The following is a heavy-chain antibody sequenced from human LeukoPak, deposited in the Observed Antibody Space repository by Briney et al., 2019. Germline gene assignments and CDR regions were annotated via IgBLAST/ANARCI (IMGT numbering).Heavy chain of an antibody. CDR1: GFTFSSYS. J-gene: IGHJ4*02. CDR3: ARDLYYDFWSGYSPPPDY. CDR2: ISSSSSYI. Sequence: PGGSLRLSCAASGFTFSSYSMNWVRQAPGKGLEWVSSISSSSSYIYYADSVKGRFTISRDNAKNSLYLQMNSLRAEDTAVYYCARDLYYDFWSGYSPPPDYWGQGTLVTVSS. D-gene: IGHD3-3*01. V-gene: IGHV3-21*01.